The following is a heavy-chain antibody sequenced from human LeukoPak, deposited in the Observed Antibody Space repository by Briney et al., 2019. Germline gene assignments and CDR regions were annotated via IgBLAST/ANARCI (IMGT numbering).Heavy chain of an antibody. V-gene: IGHV4-39*01. CDR1: GGSISTSSYY. Sequence: SETLSLTCAASGGSISTSSYYWGWIRQPPGKGLEWVGAVYYSGRTYYSRSLKSRVTISVDTSKNQFSLMLSSVTAADTAVYYCATHSTSYGGDTTYPFDHWGQGTLVTVSS. CDR2: VYYSGRT. J-gene: IGHJ4*02. D-gene: IGHD2-21*01. CDR3: ATHSTSYGGDTTYPFDH.